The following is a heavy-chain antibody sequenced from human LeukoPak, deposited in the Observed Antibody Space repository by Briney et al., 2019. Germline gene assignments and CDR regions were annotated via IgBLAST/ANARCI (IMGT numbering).Heavy chain of an antibody. Sequence: ASVKVSCKTSGYIFTTYGISWVRQAPGQGLEWMGWINTYDGNTNYAQNFQGRVAMTTDTSTSTAYMELRSLRSDDTAVYYCARDFATWYFDYWGQGTLVTVSS. CDR3: ARDFATWYFDY. J-gene: IGHJ4*02. CDR2: INTYDGNT. D-gene: IGHD2-15*01. V-gene: IGHV1-18*01. CDR1: GYIFTTYG.